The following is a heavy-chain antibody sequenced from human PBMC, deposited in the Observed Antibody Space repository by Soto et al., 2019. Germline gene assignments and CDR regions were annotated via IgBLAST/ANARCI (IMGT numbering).Heavy chain of an antibody. CDR2: ISSSSSYI. D-gene: IGHD6-13*01. Sequence: GGSLRLSCAASGFTFSSYSMNWVRQAPGKGLEWVSSISSSSSYIYYADSVKGRFTISRDNAKNSLYLQMNSLRAEDTAVYYCANLAEIAAAGRNAFDIWGQGTMVTVSS. CDR1: GFTFSSYS. V-gene: IGHV3-21*01. J-gene: IGHJ3*02. CDR3: ANLAEIAAAGRNAFDI.